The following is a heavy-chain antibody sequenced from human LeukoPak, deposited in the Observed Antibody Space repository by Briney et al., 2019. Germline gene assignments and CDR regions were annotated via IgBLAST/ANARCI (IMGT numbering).Heavy chain of an antibody. J-gene: IGHJ4*02. D-gene: IGHD3-22*01. V-gene: IGHV3-72*01. CDR2: TRNKANSYTT. Sequence: GGSLRLSCAASGFTFSDHYMDWVRQAPGKGLEWVGRTRNKANSYTTEYAASVKGRFSISRDDSQNSLYLHMNSLQTDDTAVCFCARSGSYEAFDYWGQGTLVAVSS. CDR1: GFTFSDHY. CDR3: ARSGSYEAFDY.